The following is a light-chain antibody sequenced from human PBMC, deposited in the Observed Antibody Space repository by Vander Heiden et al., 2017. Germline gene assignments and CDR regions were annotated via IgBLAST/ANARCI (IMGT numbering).Light chain of an antibody. V-gene: IGKV3-20*01. CDR3: QQYGSSPWT. J-gene: IGKJ1*01. CDR2: GAS. CDR1: QSVSSSY. Sequence: IVLTQSPATLSLSPGERATLSCRASQSVSSSYLAWYQQKPGQAPRILIYGASSRATGIPDRFSGSGSGTDFTLTISRLEPEDFAVYYCQQYGSSPWTFGQGTKVEIK.